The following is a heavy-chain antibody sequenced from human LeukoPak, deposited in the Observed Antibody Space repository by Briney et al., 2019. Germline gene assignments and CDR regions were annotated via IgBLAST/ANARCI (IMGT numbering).Heavy chain of an antibody. D-gene: IGHD2-2*02. CDR2: IYHNGTH. CDR1: VGSISSGNW. V-gene: IGHV4-4*02. J-gene: IGHJ6*02. CDR3: ATAPILRGEGGEHYKYGMDV. Sequence: SETLSLTCAVSVGSISSGNWWTWVRQSPGKGLEWIGEIYHNGTHNYNPSLKSRVTISADTFKNHFSLKLTSVPAADTAVYYCATAPILRGEGGEHYKYGMDVWGQGTTVIVSS.